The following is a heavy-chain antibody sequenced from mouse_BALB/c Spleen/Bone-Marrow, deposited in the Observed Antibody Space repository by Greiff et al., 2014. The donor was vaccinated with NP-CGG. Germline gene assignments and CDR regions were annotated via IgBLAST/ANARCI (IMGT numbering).Heavy chain of an antibody. CDR2: ISPGDNST. CDR1: GYTFTSYD. Sequence: QVQLQQSGAELVKPGASVKLSCKASGYTFTSYDINWVRQRPEQGLEWIGWISPGDNSTKYNEKFKGKATLTTDKSSSTAYMQXXXXXSEDSAVYFCAHDGLLPGMDYWGQGTSVTVSS. D-gene: IGHD2-3*01. V-gene: IGHV1-85*01. J-gene: IGHJ4*01. CDR3: AHDGLLPGMDY.